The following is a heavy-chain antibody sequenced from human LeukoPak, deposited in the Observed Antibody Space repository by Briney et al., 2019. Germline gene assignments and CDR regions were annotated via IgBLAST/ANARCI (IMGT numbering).Heavy chain of an antibody. CDR2: IYYSGST. Sequence: PSETLSLTCTVSGGSISSSSYYWGWIRQPPGKGLEWIGGIYYSGSTYYNPSLKSRVTISVDTSKNQFSLKLSSVTAADTAVYYCASQYGVVVAANFDYWGQGTLVTVSS. CDR1: GGSISSSSYY. J-gene: IGHJ4*02. V-gene: IGHV4-39*01. CDR3: ASQYGVVVAANFDY. D-gene: IGHD2-15*01.